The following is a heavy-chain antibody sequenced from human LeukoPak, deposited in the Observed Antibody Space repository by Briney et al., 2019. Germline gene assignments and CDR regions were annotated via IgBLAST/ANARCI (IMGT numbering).Heavy chain of an antibody. CDR1: GFTFSTSW. V-gene: IGHV3-7*04. CDR3: ARGYSGYEFGY. J-gene: IGHJ4*02. CDR2: IKEDGSEE. Sequence: SGGSLRLSCAASGFTFSTSWMNWVRQAPGKGLEWVANIKEDGSEEYYVDSVKGRFTISRDNARKSLYLQMNSLRVEDTAVCYCARGYSGYEFGYWGQGTLVTVSS. D-gene: IGHD5-12*01.